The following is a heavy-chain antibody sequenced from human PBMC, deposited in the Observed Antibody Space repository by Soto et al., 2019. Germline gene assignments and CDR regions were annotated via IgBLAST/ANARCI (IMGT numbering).Heavy chain of an antibody. D-gene: IGHD3-22*01. V-gene: IGHV3-30*03. Sequence: GGSLRLSCAASGLTFSRYGMHWVRQAPGKGLEWAAHISYDGSNKHYAESVKGRFTISRDSSKNTLYLQMNSLRAEDTAVYYFYYYANHYDSIAYYKFDYWGQGTLVTVSS. CDR2: ISYDGSNK. CDR3: YYYANHYDSIAYYKFDY. J-gene: IGHJ4*02. CDR1: GLTFSRYG.